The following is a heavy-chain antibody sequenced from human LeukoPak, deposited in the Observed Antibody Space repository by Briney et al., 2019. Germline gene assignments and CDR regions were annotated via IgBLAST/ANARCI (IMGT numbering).Heavy chain of an antibody. D-gene: IGHD6-13*01. CDR1: GGSISSGDYY. V-gene: IGHV4-30-4*08. J-gene: IGHJ4*02. Sequence: SQTLSLTCTVSGGSISSGDYYWSWIRQPPGKGLEWIGYIYYSGSTYYNPSLKSRVTISVDTSKNQFSLKLSSVTAADTAVYYCARALAYSSSWYDYWGQGTLVTVSS. CDR3: ARALAYSSSWYDY. CDR2: IYYSGST.